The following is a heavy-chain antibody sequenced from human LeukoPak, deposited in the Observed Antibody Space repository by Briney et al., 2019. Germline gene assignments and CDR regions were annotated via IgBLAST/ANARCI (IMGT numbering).Heavy chain of an antibody. CDR2: INPNSGGT. CDR3: ARRYYDSSGYLRNFYYYYMDV. CDR1: GYTFTGYY. J-gene: IGHJ6*03. D-gene: IGHD3-22*01. Sequence: ASLKVSCKASGYTFTGYYMHWVRQAPGQGLEWMGWINPNSGGTNYAQKFQGRVTMTRDTSISTAYMELSRLRSDDTAVYYCARRYYDSSGYLRNFYYYYMDVWGKGTTVTVSS. V-gene: IGHV1-2*02.